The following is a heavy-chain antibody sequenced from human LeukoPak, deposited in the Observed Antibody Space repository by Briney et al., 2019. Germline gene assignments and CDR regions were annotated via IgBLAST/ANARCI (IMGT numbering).Heavy chain of an antibody. Sequence: SETLSLTCTVSGGSISSYYWSWIRQPPGKGLEWIGYIYTSGSTNYNPSLKSRVTISVDTSKNQFSLKLSSVTAADTAVYYCARAQAPIVVVPAASWDAFDIWGQGTMVTVSS. D-gene: IGHD2-2*01. CDR2: IYTSGST. J-gene: IGHJ3*02. CDR1: GGSISSYY. CDR3: ARAQAPIVVVPAASWDAFDI. V-gene: IGHV4-4*08.